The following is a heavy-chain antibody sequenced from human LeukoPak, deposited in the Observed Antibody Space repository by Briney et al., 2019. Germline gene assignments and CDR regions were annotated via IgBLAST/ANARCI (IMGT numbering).Heavy chain of an antibody. V-gene: IGHV1-18*01. D-gene: IGHD3-10*01. CDR1: VYTFTGYG. CDR2: ITAYNGNT. J-gene: IGHJ6*03. Sequence: GASVKVSCKASVYTFTGYGISWGRQPPGKGLEGLGWITAYNGNTNYAQKLQGRVTMTTDTSTSTAYMELRSLRSDDTAVYYCARGITMVRGANYYYYYMDVWGKGTTVTVSS. CDR3: ARGITMVRGANYYYYYMDV.